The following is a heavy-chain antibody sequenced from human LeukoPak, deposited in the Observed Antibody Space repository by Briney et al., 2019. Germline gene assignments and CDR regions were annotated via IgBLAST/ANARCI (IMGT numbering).Heavy chain of an antibody. D-gene: IGHD6-13*01. Sequence: PSETLSLTCTVSGGSICSYYWSWIRQPPGKGLEWIGYIYYSGSTNYNPSLKSRVTISVDTSKNQFSLKLSSVTAADTAVYYCVRFYSSSWQNWFDPWGQGTLVTVSS. CDR2: IYYSGST. V-gene: IGHV4-59*08. CDR3: VRFYSSSWQNWFDP. CDR1: GGSICSYY. J-gene: IGHJ5*02.